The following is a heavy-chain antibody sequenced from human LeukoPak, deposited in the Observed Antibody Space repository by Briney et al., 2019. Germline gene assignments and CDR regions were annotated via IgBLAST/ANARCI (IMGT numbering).Heavy chain of an antibody. CDR3: AREQVVGASYYFDY. CDR2: IYYSGST. D-gene: IGHD2-15*01. Sequence: SETLSLTCTVSGGSISSYYWSWIRQPPGKGLEWIGYIYYSGSTNYNPSLKSRVTISVDTSKNQFSLKLSSVTAADTAVYYCAREQVVGASYYFDYWGQGTLVTVSS. V-gene: IGHV4-59*01. J-gene: IGHJ4*02. CDR1: GGSISSYY.